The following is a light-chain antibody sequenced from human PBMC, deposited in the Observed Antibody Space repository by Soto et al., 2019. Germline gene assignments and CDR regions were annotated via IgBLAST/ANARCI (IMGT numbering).Light chain of an antibody. Sequence: EIVMTQSPATLSVSPGERATLSCRASQSVISSLAWYQQKPGQAPRLLIYDASNRATGIPARFSGSGSGTDFTLTISSLEPEDFAVYYCQQRSNWPRTFGQGTKVAIK. V-gene: IGKV3-11*01. CDR1: QSVISS. J-gene: IGKJ1*01. CDR2: DAS. CDR3: QQRSNWPRT.